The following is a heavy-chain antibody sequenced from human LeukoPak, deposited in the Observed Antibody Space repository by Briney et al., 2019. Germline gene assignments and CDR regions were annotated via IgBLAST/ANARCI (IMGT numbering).Heavy chain of an antibody. V-gene: IGHV3-9*01. CDR3: AKDGIAAARHYYYYMDV. CDR2: ISWSSGSI. J-gene: IGHJ6*03. CDR1: GFTFDDYA. Sequence: PGRSLRLSCAASGFTFDDYAMHWVRQAPGKGLEWVSGISWSSGSIGYADSVKGRFTISRDNAENSLYLQMNSLRAEDTALYYCAKDGIAAARHYYYYMDVWGKGTTVTVSS. D-gene: IGHD6-13*01.